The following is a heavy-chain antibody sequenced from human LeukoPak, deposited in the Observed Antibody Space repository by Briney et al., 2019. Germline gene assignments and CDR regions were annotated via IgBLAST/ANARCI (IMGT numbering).Heavy chain of an antibody. CDR3: AKDRNYYDSGGYYNSFDY. Sequence: PGGSLRLPCAASGFTYSNYAMTWVRQAPGKGLEWVAGISGSGGSTYFADAVKGRFTISRDNSENTVYLQMNSLRAEDTAVYYCAKDRNYYDSGGYYNSFDYWGQGTLVTVSS. V-gene: IGHV3-23*01. CDR2: ISGSGGST. CDR1: GFTYSNYA. J-gene: IGHJ4*02. D-gene: IGHD3-22*01.